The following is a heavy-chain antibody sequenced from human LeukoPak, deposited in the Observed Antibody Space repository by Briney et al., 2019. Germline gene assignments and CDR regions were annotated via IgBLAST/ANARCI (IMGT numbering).Heavy chain of an antibody. D-gene: IGHD2-8*01. V-gene: IGHV3-15*01. J-gene: IGHJ4*02. CDR2: VKSDTDGGTI. Sequence: RGSLTLSSVGPGFTFSNAWVSWVRLTPEKGLEWLGRVKSDTDGGTIDHAAPVQGRFNISRDASSNTVFLQMSRLKIDDTAVYYCTVDRVFFQFWGQGSLVTVSS. CDR3: TVDRVFFQF. CDR1: GFTFSNAW.